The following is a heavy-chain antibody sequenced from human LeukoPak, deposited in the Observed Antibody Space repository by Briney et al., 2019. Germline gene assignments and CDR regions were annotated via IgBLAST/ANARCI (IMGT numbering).Heavy chain of an antibody. J-gene: IGHJ4*02. CDR3: ARGDPRSDY. CDR1: GLPFSTHF. CDR2: ISYDGRNK. Sequence: GGSLRLSCAASGLPFSTHFMHWIRQAPGKGLEWVAFISYDGRNKNYADSVKGRFTISKDNSNNTLYLQMDSLRGEDAAVYYCARGDPRSDYWGQGTLVTVSS. V-gene: IGHV3-30*04.